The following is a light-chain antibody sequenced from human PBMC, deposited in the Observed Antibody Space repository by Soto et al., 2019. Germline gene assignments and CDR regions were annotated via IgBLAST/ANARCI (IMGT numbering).Light chain of an antibody. V-gene: IGLV2-14*03. CDR2: AVA. J-gene: IGLJ2*01. CDR1: SSDVGAYNY. CDR3: GSYTSSSSVV. Sequence: QSALTQPASVSGSPGQSITISCTGASSDVGAYNYVSWYQHHPGKAPKLMIYAVANRPSGVSNRFSGSKSGNTAYLTISGLQAEDEADYYCGSYTSSSSVVFGGGTKVTVL.